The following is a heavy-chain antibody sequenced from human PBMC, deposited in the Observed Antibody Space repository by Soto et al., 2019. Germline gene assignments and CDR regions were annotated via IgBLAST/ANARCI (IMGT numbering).Heavy chain of an antibody. CDR3: AKVSGYSSPRDAFDI. CDR1: GFTVSSYW. CDR2: IKQDGSEK. Sequence: GGFLRLSCAASGFTVSSYWMSWVRQAPGKGLEWVANIKQDGSEKYYVDSVKGRFTISRDNAKNSLYLQMNSLRAEDTAVYYCAKVSGYSSPRDAFDIWGQGTMVTVSS. J-gene: IGHJ3*02. V-gene: IGHV3-7*02. D-gene: IGHD6-13*01.